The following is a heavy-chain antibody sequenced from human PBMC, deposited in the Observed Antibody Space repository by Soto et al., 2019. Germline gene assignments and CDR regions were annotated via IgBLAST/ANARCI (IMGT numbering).Heavy chain of an antibody. CDR1: GYTFTGYY. CDR3: ARERYQVISDGMDV. J-gene: IGHJ6*02. D-gene: IGHD2-2*01. V-gene: IGHV1-2*02. CDR2: INPQTGGT. Sequence: ASVKVSCKASGYTFTGYYIHWVREAPGQGLEWMGWINPQTGGTSYAQKFQGRVTLSRDTSINTAYLELSRLRFDDAAVYFCARERYQVISDGMDVWGQGTTVTVSS.